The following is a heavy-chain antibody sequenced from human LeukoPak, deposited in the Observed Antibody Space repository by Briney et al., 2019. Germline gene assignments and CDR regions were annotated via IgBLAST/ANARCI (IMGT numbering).Heavy chain of an antibody. J-gene: IGHJ4*02. CDR3: ARDFLEWLPYS. D-gene: IGHD3-3*01. V-gene: IGHV3-21*01. Sequence: GGSLRLSCAASGFSFSYYSMHWVRQAPGKGLEWVSSITSGSNYMYYADSVKGRFTISRDNAKNLLYLQMNSLRAEDTAVYYCARDFLEWLPYSWGQGTLVTVSS. CDR1: GFSFSYYS. CDR2: ITSGSNYM.